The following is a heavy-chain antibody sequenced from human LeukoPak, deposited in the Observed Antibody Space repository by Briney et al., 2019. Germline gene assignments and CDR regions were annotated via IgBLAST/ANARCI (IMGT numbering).Heavy chain of an antibody. CDR1: GGSISSSSYY. D-gene: IGHD3-22*01. CDR3: ARVRDDSSGYYLGWFDP. V-gene: IGHV4-39*01. J-gene: IGHJ5*02. CDR2: IYYSGST. Sequence: PSETLSLTCTVSGGSISSSSYYWGWIRQPPGKGLEWIGSIYYSGSTYYNPSLKSRVTISVDTSKNQFSLKLSSVTAADTAVYYCARVRDDSSGYYLGWFDPWGQGTLVTVSS.